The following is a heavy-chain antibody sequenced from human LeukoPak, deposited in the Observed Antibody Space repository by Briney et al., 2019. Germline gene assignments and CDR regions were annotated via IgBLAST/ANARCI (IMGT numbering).Heavy chain of an antibody. CDR1: GFTFSSYG. Sequence: QPGRSLRLSCAASGFTFSSYGMHWVRQAPGKGLEWVAVISYDGSNKYYADSVKGRFTISRDNSKNTLYLQMNSLRAEDTAVYYCAPQEGPYRNRDSYGYIIDYWGQGTLVTVSS. V-gene: IGHV3-30*03. CDR2: ISYDGSNK. D-gene: IGHD5-18*01. J-gene: IGHJ4*02. CDR3: APQEGPYRNRDSYGYIIDY.